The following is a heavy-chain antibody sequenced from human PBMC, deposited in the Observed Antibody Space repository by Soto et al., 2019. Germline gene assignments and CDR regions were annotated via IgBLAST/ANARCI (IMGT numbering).Heavy chain of an antibody. CDR2: MSTYTGDT. J-gene: IGHJ5*02. CDR3: ARDPGGATGFDP. CDR1: GYSFTVYG. V-gene: IGHV1-18*01. D-gene: IGHD3-10*01. Sequence: QVRLVQSGAEVKRPGASVKVSCKTYGYSFTVYGISWVRQAPGQGLEWMGWMSTYTGDTNYARKFRGRVTMTTDISAITASMELRSLTSDDTAVYSCARDPGGATGFDPWGQGTPVIVST.